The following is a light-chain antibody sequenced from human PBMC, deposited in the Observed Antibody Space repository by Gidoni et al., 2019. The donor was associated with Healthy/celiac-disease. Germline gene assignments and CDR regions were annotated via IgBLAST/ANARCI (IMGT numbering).Light chain of an antibody. J-gene: IGKJ1*01. CDR1: QSLLHSNGYNY. V-gene: IGKV2-28*01. CDR2: LGS. Sequence: MVMTQSPPSLTVTPGEPASISCRSSQSLLHSNGYNYLDWYLQKPGQSPQLLIYLGSNRASGVPDRFSGSGSGTDFTLKISRVEAEDVGVYYCMQALQTPPWTFGQGTKVEI. CDR3: MQALQTPPWT.